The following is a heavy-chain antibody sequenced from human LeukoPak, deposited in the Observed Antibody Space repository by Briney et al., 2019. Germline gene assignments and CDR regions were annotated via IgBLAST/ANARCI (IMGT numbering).Heavy chain of an antibody. J-gene: IGHJ6*02. D-gene: IGHD3/OR15-3a*01. CDR3: ARGSDFWYYYGMDV. Sequence: GGSLRLSCAASGFTVSSNYMSWVRQAPGKGLEWVSVIYSGGSTYYADSVKGRFTISRDNSKNTLYLQMNSLRAEDTAVYYCARGSDFWYYYGMDVWAKGPRSPSP. V-gene: IGHV3-53*01. CDR1: GFTVSSNY. CDR2: IYSGGST.